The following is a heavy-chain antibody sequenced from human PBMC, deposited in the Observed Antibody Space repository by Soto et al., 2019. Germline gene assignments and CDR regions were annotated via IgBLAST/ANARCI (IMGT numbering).Heavy chain of an antibody. CDR3: LRGYCGAGCCYRRRDAFDV. CDR1: GFTFASYH. V-gene: IGHV3-21*02. Sequence: EVQLVESGGGLVMPGGSLRLSCAASGFTFASYHMSWVRQAPGKGLDWVSSINPSSIHIHYSDSVRGRFTISRDYSKHSQHLSMTRLRTADVATYYGLRGYCGAGCCYRRRDAFDVWGQGTAVTVS. CDR2: INPSSIHI. J-gene: IGHJ3*01. D-gene: IGHD2-15*01.